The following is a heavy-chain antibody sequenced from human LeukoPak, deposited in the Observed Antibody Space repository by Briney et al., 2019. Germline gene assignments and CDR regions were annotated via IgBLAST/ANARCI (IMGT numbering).Heavy chain of an antibody. Sequence: SETLSLTCAVYGGSLSGYYWSWIRQPPGKGLEWIGEINHSGNTNYNPSLKSRVTMSVDTSKNHFYLKLSSVTAADTAVYYCARQGSGSSYYYYTFPYWGQGTLVTVSS. CDR2: INHSGNT. D-gene: IGHD1-26*01. V-gene: IGHV4-34*01. J-gene: IGHJ4*02. CDR1: GGSLSGYY. CDR3: ARQGSGSSYYYYTFPY.